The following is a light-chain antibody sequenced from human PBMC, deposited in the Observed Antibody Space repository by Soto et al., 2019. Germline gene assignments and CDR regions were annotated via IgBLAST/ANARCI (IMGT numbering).Light chain of an antibody. CDR2: GAT. J-gene: IGKJ1*01. Sequence: DIVLTQSPGTLSLSPGERATLSCRASQSVSSSYLAWYQQKPGQAPRLLINGATIRATGTPDRFSGSGSGTDFTLTISDLEPADFGLYYCQQRLNWPPNFGQGTKVDIK. CDR3: QQRLNWPPN. V-gene: IGKV3D-20*02. CDR1: QSVSSSY.